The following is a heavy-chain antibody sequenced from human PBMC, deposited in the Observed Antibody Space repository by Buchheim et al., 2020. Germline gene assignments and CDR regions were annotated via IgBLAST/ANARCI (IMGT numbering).Heavy chain of an antibody. CDR1: GFTLSDYY. CDR2: VTSSDSRI. D-gene: IGHD1-26*01. Sequence: QVQLVESGGGLVKPGGSLRLSCAASGFTLSDYYMTWIRQAPGKGLEWVSHVTSSDSRIYYADSVRGRFTISRANAKNSLYLQMNSLRAEDTAVYYCARKTLGATALDYWGQGTL. CDR3: ARKTLGATALDY. V-gene: IGHV3-11*01. J-gene: IGHJ4*02.